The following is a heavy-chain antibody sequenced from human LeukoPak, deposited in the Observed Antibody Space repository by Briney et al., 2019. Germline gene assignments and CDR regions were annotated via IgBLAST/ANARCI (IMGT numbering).Heavy chain of an antibody. CDR1: GGSISSYY. V-gene: IGHV4-59*01. CDR2: IYYSGST. J-gene: IGHJ4*02. CDR3: ARGQYSSSSGYFDY. Sequence: SETLSLTCTVSGGSISSYYWSWIRQPPGKGLEWIGYIYYSGSTNYNPSLKSRVTISVDTSKNQFSLKLSSVTAADTAVYYCARGQYSSSSGYFDYRGQGTLVTVSS. D-gene: IGHD6-6*01.